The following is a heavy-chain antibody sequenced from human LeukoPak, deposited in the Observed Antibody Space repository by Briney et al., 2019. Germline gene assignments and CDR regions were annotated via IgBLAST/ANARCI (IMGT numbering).Heavy chain of an antibody. J-gene: IGHJ4*02. V-gene: IGHV3-23*01. CDR2: ISGRGGST. CDR3: AKDPFHSSVTLG. CDR1: GFTFSSYA. Sequence: GGSLRLSCAASGFTFSSYAMSWVRQAPGKGLEWVSAISGRGGSTYYADSVKGRFTISRDNSKNTLYLQMNSLRAEDTAVYYCAKDPFHSSVTLGWGQGTLVTVSS. D-gene: IGHD3-22*01.